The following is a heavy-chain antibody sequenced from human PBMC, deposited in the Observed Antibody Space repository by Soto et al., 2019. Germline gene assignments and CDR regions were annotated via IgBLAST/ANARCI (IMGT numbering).Heavy chain of an antibody. CDR2: IYYSGST. D-gene: IGHD3-3*01. CDR1: GGSISSYY. V-gene: IGHV4-59*01. CDR3: GGAPFSLFAS. Sequence: SETLSLTCTVSGGSISSYYWSWIRQPPGKGLEWIGYIYYSGSTNYNPSLKGRVTISVDTSKNQFSLKLSSVTAADTAVYYWGGAPFSLFASGGQETLVTVSS. J-gene: IGHJ4*02.